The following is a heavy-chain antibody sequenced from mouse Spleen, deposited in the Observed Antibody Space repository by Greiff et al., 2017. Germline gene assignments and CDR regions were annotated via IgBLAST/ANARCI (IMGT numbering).Heavy chain of an antibody. J-gene: IGHJ2*01. CDR3: ARYRNGSSFFDY. CDR1: GFTFTDYY. CDR2: IRNKANGYTT. D-gene: IGHD1-1*01. V-gene: IGHV7-3*01. Sequence: EVKLVESGGGLVQPGGSLSLSCAASGFTFTDYYMSWVRQPPGKALEWLGFIRNKANGYTTEYSASVKGRFTISRDNSQSILYLQMNALRAEDSATYYCARYRNGSSFFDYWGQGTTLTVSS.